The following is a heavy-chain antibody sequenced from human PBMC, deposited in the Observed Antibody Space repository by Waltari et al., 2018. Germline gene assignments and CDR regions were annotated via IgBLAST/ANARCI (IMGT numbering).Heavy chain of an antibody. CDR2: FYYTGSS. Sequence: QVQLQESGPGLVKPSETLSLTCTVSGGSISGYYWSWVRQPTGKGLEYLGYFYYTGSSKYNPSLEGRVTISLDTSKNQFSLMLTSVTAADTAVYYCARWTTVRGTRGLDYWGQGTLVTVSS. V-gene: IGHV4-59*01. CDR3: ARWTTVRGTRGLDY. CDR1: GGSISGYY. D-gene: IGHD4-17*01. J-gene: IGHJ4*02.